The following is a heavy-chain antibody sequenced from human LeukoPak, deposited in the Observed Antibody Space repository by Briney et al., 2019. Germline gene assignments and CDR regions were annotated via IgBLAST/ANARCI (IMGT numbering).Heavy chain of an antibody. Sequence: GGSLGLSCAASGFTFSSYAMNWVRQAPGKGLEXXXATGSTGVSTFYADSVKGRFTVSRDNSKNTLSLQMNSLRAEDTAVYYCAKDPGVVPAHYFDYWGQGILVTVSS. J-gene: IGHJ4*02. CDR2: TGSTGVST. CDR3: AKDPGVVPAHYFDY. V-gene: IGHV3-23*01. CDR1: GFTFSSYA. D-gene: IGHD2-2*01.